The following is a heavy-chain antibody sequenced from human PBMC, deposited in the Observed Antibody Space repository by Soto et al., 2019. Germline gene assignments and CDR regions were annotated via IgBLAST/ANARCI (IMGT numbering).Heavy chain of an antibody. D-gene: IGHD2-15*01. CDR1: GGSISSGDYY. Sequence: ASETLSLTCTVSGGSISSGDYYWSWIRQPPGKGLEWIGYIYYSGSTYYNPSLMSRVTISVDTSKNQFSLKLSSVTAADTAVYYCAREVPTSNLGYCSGGSCSAGFDYWGQGTLVTVSS. CDR2: IYYSGST. J-gene: IGHJ4*02. CDR3: AREVPTSNLGYCSGGSCSAGFDY. V-gene: IGHV4-30-4*01.